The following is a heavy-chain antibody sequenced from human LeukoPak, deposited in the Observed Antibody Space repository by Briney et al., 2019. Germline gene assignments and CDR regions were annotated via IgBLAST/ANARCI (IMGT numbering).Heavy chain of an antibody. Sequence: GGTQRLSCAASGFTFSNYAMNWVRQAPGKGLEWVSSISGSGGSTYYADSVKGRFTISRDNSKNTLYLQMNSLRAEDTAIYYCTKPARINAFDIWGQGTMVTVSS. D-gene: IGHD1-14*01. CDR3: TKPARINAFDI. J-gene: IGHJ3*02. CDR2: ISGSGGST. V-gene: IGHV3-23*01. CDR1: GFTFSNYA.